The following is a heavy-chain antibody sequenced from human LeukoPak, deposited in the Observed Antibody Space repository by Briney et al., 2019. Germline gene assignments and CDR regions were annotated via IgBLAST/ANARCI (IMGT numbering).Heavy chain of an antibody. CDR2: INHSGST. Sequence: SETLSLTCAVYGGSFSGYYWSWIRQPPGKGLEWIGEINHSGSTNYNPSLKSRVTISVDTSKNQFSLKLSSVTAADTAVYYCARDRGTWNDNGFDYWGQGTLVTVSS. V-gene: IGHV4-34*01. D-gene: IGHD1-1*01. CDR1: GGSFSGYY. J-gene: IGHJ4*02. CDR3: ARDRGTWNDNGFDY.